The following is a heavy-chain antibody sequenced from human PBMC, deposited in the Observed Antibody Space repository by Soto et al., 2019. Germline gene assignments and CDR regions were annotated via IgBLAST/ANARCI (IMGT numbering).Heavy chain of an antibody. J-gene: IGHJ4*02. D-gene: IGHD2-15*01. V-gene: IGHV1-18*01. CDR3: ARDRYCGGGSCYPVGIDY. CDR1: GYIFTSYG. CDR2: ISAYNGNT. Sequence: QVQLVQSGAEVKKPGASVKVSCKASGYIFTSYGISWVRQAPGQGLEWMGWISAYNGNTNNEQKLQGRVTMTTDTFTSPAYMELRRLRSDDTAVYYCARDRYCGGGSCYPVGIDYWGQGTLVTVSS.